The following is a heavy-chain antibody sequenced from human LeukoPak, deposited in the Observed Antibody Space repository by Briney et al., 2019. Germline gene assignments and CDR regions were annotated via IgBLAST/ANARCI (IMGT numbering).Heavy chain of an antibody. CDR3: ARLYGSGSYYNEL. D-gene: IGHD3-10*01. Sequence: GGSLRLSCAASGFTVGSNYMSWVRQAPGKGLEWVSVIYRGGSTYYADSVKGRFTISRDNPKNTLYLQMNSLRAEDTAVYYCARLYGSGSYYNELWGQGTLVTVSS. J-gene: IGHJ4*02. V-gene: IGHV3-66*01. CDR2: IYRGGST. CDR1: GFTVGSNY.